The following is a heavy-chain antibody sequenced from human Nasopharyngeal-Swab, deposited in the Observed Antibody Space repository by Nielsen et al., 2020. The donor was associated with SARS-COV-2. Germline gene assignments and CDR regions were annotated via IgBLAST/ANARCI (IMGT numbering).Heavy chain of an antibody. D-gene: IGHD1-26*01. CDR3: ARGWAGHYFDY. J-gene: IGHJ4*02. CDR1: GASITSGGYY. CDR2: IYYSGNT. V-gene: IGHV4-31*03. Sequence: SETLSLTRTVSGASITSGGYYWSWIRHLPGRGLEWIGYIYYSGNTFYNPSLKSRVTMSVDTSENQFSLNLNSVTAADTAVYYCARGWAGHYFDYWGQGTLVTVSS.